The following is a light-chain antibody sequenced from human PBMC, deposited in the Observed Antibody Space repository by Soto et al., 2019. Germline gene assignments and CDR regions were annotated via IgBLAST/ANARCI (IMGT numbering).Light chain of an antibody. CDR3: QHYNSYSEA. Sequence: DIQMTQSPSTLSASVGDRVTITCRASQSVNKWLAWFQQKPGKVPKLLIFDASTLQTGVPSRFGGGGSGTEFTLTISGLQPDDFATYYCQHYNSYSEAFGQGTKV. CDR2: DAS. J-gene: IGKJ1*01. V-gene: IGKV1-5*01. CDR1: QSVNKW.